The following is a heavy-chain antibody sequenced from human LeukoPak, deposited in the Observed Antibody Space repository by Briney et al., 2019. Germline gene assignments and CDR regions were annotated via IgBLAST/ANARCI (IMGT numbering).Heavy chain of an antibody. V-gene: IGHV3-53*01. CDR1: GFTVSSIH. CDR3: ARESDSDSGYFQH. CDR2: IYRDGYT. J-gene: IGHJ1*01. D-gene: IGHD3-22*01. Sequence: GGSLRLSCAASGFTVSSIHMNWVRQAPGKGLEWVSLIYRDGYTSYADSVKGRFTISRDSPKNTLYLQMISLRAEDTAVYFCARESDSDSGYFQHWGQGTLVTVSS.